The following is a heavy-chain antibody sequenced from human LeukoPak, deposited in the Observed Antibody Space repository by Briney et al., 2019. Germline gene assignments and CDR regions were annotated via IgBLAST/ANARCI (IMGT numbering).Heavy chain of an antibody. J-gene: IGHJ4*02. D-gene: IGHD5-24*01. CDR3: AREGDGYIFDY. CDR1: GFTFSSYW. CDR2: MSYDGSNK. Sequence: GGSLRLSCAASGFTFSSYWMSWVRQAPGKGLEWVAVMSYDGSNKYNADSVKGRFTISRDNSKNTLYLQMNSLRPEDTAVYYCAREGDGYIFDYWGQGTLVTVSS. V-gene: IGHV3-30-3*01.